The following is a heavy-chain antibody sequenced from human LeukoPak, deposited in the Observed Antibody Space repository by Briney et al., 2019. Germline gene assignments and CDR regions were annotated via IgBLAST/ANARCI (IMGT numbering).Heavy chain of an antibody. CDR1: GLTVGSNY. J-gene: IGHJ4*02. CDR3: ARVAGSSDIFDY. Sequence: AGGSLRLSCAASGLTVGSNYMTWVRQAPGKGLEWVSVIYSAGDTYYTDSVKGRFTISRDNSQNTVYLQMNSLRAEDTAVYYCARVAGSSDIFDYWGQGTLVTVSS. CDR2: IYSAGDT. D-gene: IGHD6-19*01. V-gene: IGHV3-53*01.